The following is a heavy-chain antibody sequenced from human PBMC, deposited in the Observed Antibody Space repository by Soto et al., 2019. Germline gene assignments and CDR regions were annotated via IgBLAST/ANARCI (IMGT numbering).Heavy chain of an antibody. CDR1: GFTFSSYS. CDR2: ISSSSSTI. D-gene: IGHD5-18*01. J-gene: IGHJ4*02. Sequence: GGSLRLSCAASGFTFSSYSMNWVRQAPGKGLEWVSFISSSSSTIYYADSVKGRFTISRDNAKNSLFLQMNSLRAEDTAVYYCARDLAISLFDYWGQGTLVTVSS. V-gene: IGHV3-48*01. CDR3: ARDLAISLFDY.